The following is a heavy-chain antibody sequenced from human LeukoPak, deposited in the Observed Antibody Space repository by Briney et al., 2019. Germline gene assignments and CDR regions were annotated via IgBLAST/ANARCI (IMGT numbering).Heavy chain of an antibody. CDR1: GSTFSRYT. D-gene: IGHD5-12*01. CDR2: ISSSGNTK. Sequence: GGSLRLSCAASGSTFSRYTMNWVRQAPGKGLEWVSYISSSGNTKYYADSVRGRFTISRDNAKNSLYLQMNSLRAEDTAVYYCARDMVARLDHWGQGTLVTVSS. CDR3: ARDMVARLDH. J-gene: IGHJ4*02. V-gene: IGHV3-48*04.